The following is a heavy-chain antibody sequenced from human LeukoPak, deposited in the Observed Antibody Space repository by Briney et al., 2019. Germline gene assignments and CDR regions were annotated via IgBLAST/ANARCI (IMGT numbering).Heavy chain of an antibody. CDR2: IDWDDDK. Sequence: SGPTLVNPTQTLTLTSTFSGFSLSTSGMCVSWIRQPPGKALEWLALIDWDDDKYYSTSLKTRLTISKDTSKNQVVLTMTNMDPVDTATYYCARSGATAMGEAFDYWGQGTLVTVSS. CDR1: GFSLSTSGMC. D-gene: IGHD5-18*01. CDR3: ARSGATAMGEAFDY. V-gene: IGHV2-70*01. J-gene: IGHJ4*02.